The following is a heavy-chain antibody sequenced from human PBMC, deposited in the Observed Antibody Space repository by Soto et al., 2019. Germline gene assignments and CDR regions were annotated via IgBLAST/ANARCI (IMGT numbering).Heavy chain of an antibody. V-gene: IGHV3-30-3*01. D-gene: IGHD6-13*01. J-gene: IGHJ4*02. CDR2: ISYDGSHK. CDR3: ARHRRQQLVTLDF. Sequence: PGGSLGLSGAASGFTFSSFAMHWVRQAPGKGLEWVSAISYDGSHKYYADSVKGRFTISRDNSKNTLYPQMNSLRPEDRAVYYFARHRRQQLVTLDFSGPRILRSLSS. CDR1: GFTFSSFA.